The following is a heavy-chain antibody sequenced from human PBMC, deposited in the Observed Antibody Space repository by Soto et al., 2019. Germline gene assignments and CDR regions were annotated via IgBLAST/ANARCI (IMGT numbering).Heavy chain of an antibody. V-gene: IGHV1-18*01. CDR3: ARDTPDYNFWAGASGVYYFDL. D-gene: IGHD3-3*01. CDR2: ISAYNDDT. Sequence: QVQLVQSGAEVKKPGASVKVSCKASGYTFTNYGISWVRQAPGQGLEWMGWISAYNDDTKYAQKFQDRVTMTTDTYTSTAYLDLRSLRSDDPAVYFCARDTPDYNFWAGASGVYYFDLWGQGTRVTVSS. J-gene: IGHJ4*02. CDR1: GYTFTNYG.